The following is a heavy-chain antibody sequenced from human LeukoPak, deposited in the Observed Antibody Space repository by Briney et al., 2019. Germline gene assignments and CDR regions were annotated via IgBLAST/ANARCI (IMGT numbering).Heavy chain of an antibody. J-gene: IGHJ4*02. CDR2: INPSGGST. CDR3: ARYFMGIVASSPNAFDY. CDR1: GYTFTSYY. V-gene: IGHV1-46*01. D-gene: IGHD5-12*01. Sequence: GASVKVSCKASGYTFTSYYMHWVRQAPGQGLEWMGIINPSGGSTSYAQKFQGRVTMTRDTSTSTVYMELSSLRSEDTAVYYCARYFMGIVASSPNAFDYWGQGTLVTVSS.